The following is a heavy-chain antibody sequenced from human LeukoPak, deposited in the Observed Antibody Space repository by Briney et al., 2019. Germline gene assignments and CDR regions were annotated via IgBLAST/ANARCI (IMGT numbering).Heavy chain of an antibody. CDR2: IKQDGSEK. Sequence: GGSLRLSCAASEFTFSIFWMSWVRQAPGKGLEWVANIKQDGSEKDYVDSVKGRFTISRDNAKNSLYLQMNSLRAEDTAVYYCARVLIGYYPIDSWGQGTLVTVSS. J-gene: IGHJ4*02. V-gene: IGHV3-7*01. D-gene: IGHD3-9*01. CDR1: EFTFSIFW. CDR3: ARVLIGYYPIDS.